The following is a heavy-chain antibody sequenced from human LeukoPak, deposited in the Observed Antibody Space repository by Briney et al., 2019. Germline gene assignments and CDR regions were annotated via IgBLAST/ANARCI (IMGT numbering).Heavy chain of an antibody. CDR1: GASISSSSCY. V-gene: IGHV4-39*07. Sequence: SETLSLTCTVSGASISSSSCYWGWIRQPPGKGLEWIGNIYYTGSTYYNPSLKSRVTISVDTSKNQFSLKLSSVTAADTAKYYCARENSFSSWQRKFFDYWGQGTLVTVSS. D-gene: IGHD6-13*01. CDR2: IYYTGST. CDR3: ARENSFSSWQRKFFDY. J-gene: IGHJ4*02.